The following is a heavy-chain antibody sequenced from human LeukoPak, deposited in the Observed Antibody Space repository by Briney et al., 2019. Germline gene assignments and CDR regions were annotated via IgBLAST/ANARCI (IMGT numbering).Heavy chain of an antibody. CDR3: ARDAYYYDTGGYYEFYYYMDV. Sequence: PGRSLRLSCAASGFTFSSYGMHWVRQAPGKGLEWVAVISYDGSNKNSADSVKGRFTISRDNSKNTLYLQMNSLRAEDTAVYYCARDAYYYDTGGYYEFYYYMDVWGKGTTVTVSS. D-gene: IGHD3-22*01. CDR2: ISYDGSNK. V-gene: IGHV3-30*03. CDR1: GFTFSSYG. J-gene: IGHJ6*03.